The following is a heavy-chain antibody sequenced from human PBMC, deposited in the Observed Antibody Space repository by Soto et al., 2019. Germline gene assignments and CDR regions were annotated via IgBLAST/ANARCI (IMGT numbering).Heavy chain of an antibody. CDR2: ISSSGYT. Sequence: QAGGSLRLSCAPSGFSFSNYAMSWVRQAPGKGLEWVAGISSSGYTYYVDSLKGRFTISRDNSKNSLYLQMNSLRAEDTAVYYCAKDLIDYSNSYFDYWGQGTLVTVSS. D-gene: IGHD4-4*01. V-gene: IGHV3-23*01. CDR1: GFSFSNYA. J-gene: IGHJ4*02. CDR3: AKDLIDYSNSYFDY.